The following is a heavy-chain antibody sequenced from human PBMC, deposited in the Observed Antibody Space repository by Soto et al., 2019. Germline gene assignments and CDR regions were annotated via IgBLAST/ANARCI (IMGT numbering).Heavy chain of an antibody. J-gene: IGHJ4*02. D-gene: IGHD2-21*02. V-gene: IGHV1-18*01. CDR3: ARPTPSGVVTVNTDGY. CDR2: ISVYNGNT. Sequence: ASVKVSCKGSGYTFTNYGFSGVRQAPGKGGEWMGWISVYNGNTNFAQKFQGRVTMTTDTSTRTAYMDLGSLRSDDTAVYYCARPTPSGVVTVNTDGYWGQGTLLTVS. CDR1: GYTFTNYG.